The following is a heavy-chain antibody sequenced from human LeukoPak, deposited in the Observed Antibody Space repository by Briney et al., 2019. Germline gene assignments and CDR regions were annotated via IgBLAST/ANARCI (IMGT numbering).Heavy chain of an antibody. V-gene: IGHV3-21*04. D-gene: IGHD3-10*01. CDR1: GFTFSSYS. Sequence: GGSLRLSCAASGFTFSSYSMNWVRQAPGKGLEWVSSISSSSSSYIYYADSVKGRFTISRDNAKNSLYLQMNSLRAEDTAVYYCARESGFGELFPYAFDIWGQGTVVTVSS. CDR2: ISSSSSSYI. J-gene: IGHJ3*02. CDR3: ARESGFGELFPYAFDI.